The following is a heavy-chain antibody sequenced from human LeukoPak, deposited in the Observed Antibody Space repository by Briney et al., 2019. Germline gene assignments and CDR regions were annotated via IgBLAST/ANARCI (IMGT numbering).Heavy chain of an antibody. CDR3: ASGGGWVFDY. J-gene: IGHJ4*02. Sequence: GGSLRLSCAASGFRLSDYDMNWVRQAPGKGLEWVSSISTGSRYIYYAYSVKGRFTISRDDAKNSLYLQMDYLRAEDTAVYYCASGGGWVFDYWGLGTLVTVSS. CDR2: ISTGSRYI. D-gene: IGHD6-19*01. CDR1: GFRLSDYD. V-gene: IGHV3-21*01.